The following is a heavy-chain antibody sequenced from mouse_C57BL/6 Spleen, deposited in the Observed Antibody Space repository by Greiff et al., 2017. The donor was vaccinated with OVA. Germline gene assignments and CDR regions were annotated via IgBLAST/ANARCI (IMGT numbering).Heavy chain of an antibody. J-gene: IGHJ4*01. V-gene: IGHV10-3*01. CDR3: VRDDGYYDYYAMDY. D-gene: IGHD2-3*01. CDR2: IRSKSSNYAT. Sequence: EADGGLVQPKGSLKLSCAASGFTFNTYAMHWVRQAPGKGLEWVARIRSKSSNYATYYADSVKDRFTISRDDSQSMLYLQMNNLKTEDTAMYYCVRDDGYYDYYAMDYWGQGTSVTVSS. CDR1: GFTFNTYA.